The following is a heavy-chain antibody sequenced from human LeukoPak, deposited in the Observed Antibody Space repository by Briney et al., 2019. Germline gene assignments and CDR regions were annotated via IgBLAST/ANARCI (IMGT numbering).Heavy chain of an antibody. CDR2: IIPIFGTA. J-gene: IGHJ3*02. CDR1: GGTFSSYA. Sequence: SVKVSCKASGGTFSSYAISWVRQAPGQGLEWMGGIIPIFGTANYAQKFQGRVTITADESTSTAYMELSSLRSEDTAVYYCARDSTNDYVWGSYRYGPVGIWGQGTMVTVSS. D-gene: IGHD3-16*02. V-gene: IGHV1-69*13. CDR3: ARDSTNDYVWGSYRYGPVGI.